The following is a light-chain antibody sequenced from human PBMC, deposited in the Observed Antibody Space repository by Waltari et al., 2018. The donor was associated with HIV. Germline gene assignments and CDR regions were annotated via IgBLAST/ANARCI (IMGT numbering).Light chain of an antibody. CDR1: SSDIGVYNY. V-gene: IGLV2-11*01. CDR2: DVP. Sequence: QSALTQPRSVSGSPGQSVTISCTGSSSDIGVYNYVSWYQQYPGKAPKVMIYDVPKRPAGVPDRVSGSKSGNTASLTISGLQAEDEADYYCCSFAGSYSYVFGGGTKVTVL. CDR3: CSFAGSYSYV. J-gene: IGLJ1*01.